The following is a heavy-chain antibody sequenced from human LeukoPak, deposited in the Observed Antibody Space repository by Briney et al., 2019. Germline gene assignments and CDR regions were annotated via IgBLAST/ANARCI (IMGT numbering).Heavy chain of an antibody. D-gene: IGHD2-2*02. CDR2: INPNSGST. J-gene: IGHJ4*02. CDR1: GYIFTGYY. CDR3: ARASYITSTDY. V-gene: IGHV1-2*02. Sequence: ASVKVSCKASGYIFTGYYMHWVRQAHGQGLEWMGWINPNSGSTNYAQKFQGRVTMTRDTSISTVYMELSRLRSDDTAVYFCARASYITSTDYWGQGTLVTVSS.